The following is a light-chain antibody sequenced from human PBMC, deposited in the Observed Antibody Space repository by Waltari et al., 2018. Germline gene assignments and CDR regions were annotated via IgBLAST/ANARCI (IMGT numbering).Light chain of an antibody. CDR1: NIGSRT. CDR2: YHV. V-gene: IGLV3-21*04. CDR3: QVWDSGTDGPFVV. Sequence: SFALTQPPSVSVAPGETAAITWGESNIGSRTVHWSQQKPGQAPVLVIFYHVDRPSGIPERFSGSNSGNTATLTISGVEVGDEADYYCQVWDSGTDGPFVVFGGGTRLTVL. J-gene: IGLJ3*02.